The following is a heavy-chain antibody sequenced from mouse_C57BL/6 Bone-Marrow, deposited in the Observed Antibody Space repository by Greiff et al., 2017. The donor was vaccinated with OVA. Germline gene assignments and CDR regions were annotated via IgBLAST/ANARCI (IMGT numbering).Heavy chain of an antibody. Sequence: DVKLQESGPGLVKPSQSLSLTCSVTGYSFTRRYYWNWIRPFPGNKLEWMGIISYDGSNNYNPPFKNRNSITRDTSKNQFFLKLNSVTTEDTATYYCARAPGYWGQGTTVTVSS. CDR1: GYSFTRRYY. CDR3: ARAPGY. J-gene: IGHJ4*01. V-gene: IGHV3-6*01. CDR2: ISYDGSN.